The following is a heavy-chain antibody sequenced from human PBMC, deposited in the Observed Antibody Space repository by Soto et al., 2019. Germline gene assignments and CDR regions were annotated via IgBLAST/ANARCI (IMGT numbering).Heavy chain of an antibody. CDR1: GGSISSSSYY. D-gene: IGHD6-13*01. CDR3: ARSIAAAPTGDFDY. Sequence: QLQLQESGPGLVKPSETLSLTCTVSGGSISSSSYYWGWIRQPPGKGLEWIGSIYYSGSTYYNPSLKSRVTISVDTSKNQFSLKLSSVTAADTAVYYCARSIAAAPTGDFDYWGQGTLVTVSS. CDR2: IYYSGST. V-gene: IGHV4-39*01. J-gene: IGHJ4*02.